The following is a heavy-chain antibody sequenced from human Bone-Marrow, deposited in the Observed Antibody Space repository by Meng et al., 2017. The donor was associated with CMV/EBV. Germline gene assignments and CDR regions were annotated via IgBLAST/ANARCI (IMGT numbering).Heavy chain of an antibody. J-gene: IGHJ4*01. CDR3: ARGGAGSYYKFDY. CDR1: GYSFTSYW. Sequence: KVSCKGSGYSFTSYWIGWVRQMPGKGLEWMGIIYPGDSDTRYSPSFQGQVIISADKSISTAYLQWSSLKASDTAMYYRARGGAGSYYKFDYWGQGTLVTVSS. CDR2: IYPGDSDT. V-gene: IGHV5-51*01. D-gene: IGHD3-10*01.